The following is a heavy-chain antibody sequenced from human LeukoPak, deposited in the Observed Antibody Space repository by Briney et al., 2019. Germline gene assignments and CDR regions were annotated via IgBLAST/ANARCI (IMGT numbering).Heavy chain of an antibody. D-gene: IGHD2-2*01. CDR2: VNPYGTS. CDR1: GGSTNNYF. J-gene: IGHJ5*02. CDR3: AKGGGYCSSTKCSDWFDP. Sequence: PSETLSLTCSVSGGSTNNYFWSWIWQSAGLGMDWNGRVNPYGTSNYNPSLNSRVTMSVDTFKNLVSLRLTSLTAADTAVYYCAKGGGYCSSTKCSDWFDPWGQGTLVTVSS. V-gene: IGHV4-4*07.